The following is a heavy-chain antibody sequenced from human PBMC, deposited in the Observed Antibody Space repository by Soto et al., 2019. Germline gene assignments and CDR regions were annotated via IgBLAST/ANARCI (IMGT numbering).Heavy chain of an antibody. D-gene: IGHD3-22*01. CDR3: ARGQRYYYDSSGEFDY. CDR1: GGTFSSYA. CDR2: IIPIFGTA. V-gene: IGHV1-69*13. J-gene: IGHJ4*02. Sequence: SVKVSCKASGGTFSSYAISWVRQAPGQGLEWMGGIIPIFGTANYAQKFQGRVTITADESTSTAYMELSSLRSEDTAVYYCARGQRYYYDSSGEFDYWGQGTLVTVSS.